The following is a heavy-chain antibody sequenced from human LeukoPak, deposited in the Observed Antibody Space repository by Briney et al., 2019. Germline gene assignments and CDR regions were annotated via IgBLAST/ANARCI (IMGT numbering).Heavy chain of an antibody. CDR3: AHGAMYQLDY. CDR2: FSGSGGST. J-gene: IGHJ4*02. Sequence: GGTLRLSCAASGFTFSSYAMSWVRQAPGKGLEWVSSFSGSGGSTYYADSVKGRFTISRDTSKNTLYLQMNSLRAEDTAVYYCAHGAMYQLDYWGQGTLVTVSS. V-gene: IGHV3-23*01. CDR1: GFTFSSYA. D-gene: IGHD2-2*01.